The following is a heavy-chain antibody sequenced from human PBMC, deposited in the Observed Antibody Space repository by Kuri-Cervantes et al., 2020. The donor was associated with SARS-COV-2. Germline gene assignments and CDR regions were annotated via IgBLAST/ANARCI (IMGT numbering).Heavy chain of an antibody. CDR1: GYSTSSGYY. J-gene: IGHJ4*02. CDR2: IYHSGGT. Sequence: GSLRLSCTVSGYSTSSGYYWGWIRQPPGKGLEWIGSIYHSGGTYYNPSLKSRVTISVDTSKNQFSLKLSSVTAADTAVYYCARRLKDGPPDYWGQGTLVTVSS. V-gene: IGHV4-38-2*02. CDR3: ARRLKDGPPDY.